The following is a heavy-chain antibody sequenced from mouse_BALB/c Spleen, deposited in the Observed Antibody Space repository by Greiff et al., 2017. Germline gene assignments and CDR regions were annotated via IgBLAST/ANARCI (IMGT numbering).Heavy chain of an antibody. CDR3: ARDDGNYGNAMDY. V-gene: IGHV5-4*02. J-gene: IGHJ4*01. CDR1: GFTFSDYY. D-gene: IGHD2-1*01. CDR2: ISDGGSYT. Sequence: EVQGVESGGGLVKPGGSLKLSCAASGFTFSDYYMYWVRQTPEKRLEWVATISDGGSYTYYPDSVKGRFTISRDNAKNNLYLQKSSLKSEDTAMFYCARDDGNYGNAMDYWGQGTSGTVSS.